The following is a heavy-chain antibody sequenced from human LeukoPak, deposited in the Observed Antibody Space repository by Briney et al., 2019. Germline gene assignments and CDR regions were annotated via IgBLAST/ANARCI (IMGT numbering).Heavy chain of an antibody. J-gene: IGHJ6*02. Sequence: VASVKVSCKASGYTFIGYYMHWVRQAPGQGLEWMGWINPNSGGTKYAQKFQGRVTMTRDTSISTAYMELSRLRSDDTAVYYCARATSLVLPAADHYYYGLAVWGQGTTVTVSS. CDR3: ARATSLVLPAADHYYYGLAV. CDR1: GYTFIGYY. CDR2: INPNSGGT. V-gene: IGHV1-2*02. D-gene: IGHD2-2*01.